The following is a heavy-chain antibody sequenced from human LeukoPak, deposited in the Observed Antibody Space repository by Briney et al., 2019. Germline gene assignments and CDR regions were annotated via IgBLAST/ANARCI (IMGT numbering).Heavy chain of an antibody. CDR2: IIPIFGTA. Sequence: GASVKVSCTASGGTFSSYAISWVRQAPGQGLEWMGGIIPIFGTANYAQKFQGRVTITADESTSTAYMELSSLRSEDTAVYYCARGTSPYYDSSGYYYGNADYWGQGTLVTVSS. CDR3: ARGTSPYYDSSGYYYGNADY. CDR1: GGTFSSYA. D-gene: IGHD3-22*01. V-gene: IGHV1-69*13. J-gene: IGHJ4*02.